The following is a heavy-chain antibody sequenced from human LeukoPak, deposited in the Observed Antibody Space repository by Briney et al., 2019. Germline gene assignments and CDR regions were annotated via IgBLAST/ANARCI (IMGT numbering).Heavy chain of an antibody. V-gene: IGHV3-23*01. CDR3: ARDVAYGDYDY. CDR1: GFTFSSYA. J-gene: IGHJ4*02. D-gene: IGHD4-17*01. Sequence: GGSLRLSCAAPGFTFSSYAMTWVRQSPGKGLEWVSAISGGGDTTYYADSVKGRFTISRDNAKNSLYLQMNSLRAEDTAVYYCARDVAYGDYDYWGQGTLVTVSS. CDR2: ISGGGDTT.